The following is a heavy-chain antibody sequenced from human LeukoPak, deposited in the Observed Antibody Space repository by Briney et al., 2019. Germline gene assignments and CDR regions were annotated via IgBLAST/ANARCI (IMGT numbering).Heavy chain of an antibody. CDR1: GFTFSTYT. CDR3: ASTGKVTVGLGY. V-gene: IGHV3-21*01. CDR2: ISSDSTYI. D-gene: IGHD2-21*02. Sequence: PGGSLRLSCAASGFTFSTYTMNWVRQAPGKGLEWVSSISSDSTYIYYAVSVQGRFTISRDNAKNTLYLQMNSLRAEDTAVYYCASTGKVTVGLGYWGRGTLVTVCS. J-gene: IGHJ4*02.